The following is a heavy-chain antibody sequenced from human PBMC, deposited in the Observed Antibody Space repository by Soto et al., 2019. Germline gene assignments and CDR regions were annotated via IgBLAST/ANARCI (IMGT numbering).Heavy chain of an antibody. D-gene: IGHD4-17*01. Sequence: QVQLVQSGAEVKKPGSSVKVSCKASGGTFSSYTISWVRQAPGQGLEWMGRIIPILGIANYAQKFQGRVTITADKSTSTAYMELSSLRSEDTAVYYCARNPTVTTKPRTYWYFDLWGRGTLVTVSS. CDR2: IIPILGIA. V-gene: IGHV1-69*02. J-gene: IGHJ2*01. CDR3: ARNPTVTTKPRTYWYFDL. CDR1: GGTFSSYT.